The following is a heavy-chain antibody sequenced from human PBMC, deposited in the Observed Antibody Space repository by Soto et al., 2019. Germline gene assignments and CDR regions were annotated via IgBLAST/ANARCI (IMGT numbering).Heavy chain of an antibody. Sequence: GASVKVSCKASGYTFTSYYMHWVRQAPGQGLEWMGIINPSGGSTSYAQKFQGRVTMTRDTSTSTVYMELSSLRSEDTAVYYCARGGIDYGGNSPMLGYYYYGMDVWGQGTTVTVSS. CDR3: ARGGIDYGGNSPMLGYYYYGMDV. CDR1: GYTFTSYY. D-gene: IGHD4-17*01. CDR2: INPSGGST. J-gene: IGHJ6*02. V-gene: IGHV1-46*01.